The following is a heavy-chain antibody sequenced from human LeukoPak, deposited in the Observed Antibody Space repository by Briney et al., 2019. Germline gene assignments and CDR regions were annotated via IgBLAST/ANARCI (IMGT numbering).Heavy chain of an antibody. J-gene: IGHJ4*02. D-gene: IGHD1-1*01. CDR2: ISWKSSSI. Sequence: GRSLRLSCAASGFTSDDYAMHWVRHAPGKGLEWVSGISWKSSSIGYEDSVKGRFTISRDNAKNSLYLQMNSLRPEDTALYYCAKDSGERGAYYFDYWGQGTLVTVSS. CDR1: GFTSDDYA. V-gene: IGHV3-9*02. CDR3: AKDSGERGAYYFDY.